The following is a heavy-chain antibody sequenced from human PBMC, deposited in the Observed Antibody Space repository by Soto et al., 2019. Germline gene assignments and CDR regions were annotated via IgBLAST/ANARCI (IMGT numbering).Heavy chain of an antibody. V-gene: IGHV1-18*01. CDR2: INSYNGNT. CDR3: ARADTAMDPPGS. CDR1: GCTFTNYA. D-gene: IGHD5-18*01. J-gene: IGHJ5*02. Sequence: ASVTVSDMPSGCTFTNYAIIWVRPAPGQGLEWMGWINSYNGNTNHAQKLQGRVTISIATSKTQVSLNLNSLTAADTAIYYCARADTAMDPPGSWGQGILVTVSS.